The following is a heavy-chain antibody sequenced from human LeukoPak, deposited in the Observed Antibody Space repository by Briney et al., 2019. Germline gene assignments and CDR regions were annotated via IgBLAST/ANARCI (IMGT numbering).Heavy chain of an antibody. J-gene: IGHJ4*02. V-gene: IGHV4-59*05. Sequence: PSETLSLTCTVSGDSISSYYWSWIRQPPGKGLEWIGSIYQSGSTYYNPSLKGRVSISGDTSKNQFSLKMRSVTAADTAVYYCARRGAFGFSISSGLDYWGQGTLVTVSS. CDR1: GDSISSYY. D-gene: IGHD6-6*01. CDR2: IYQSGST. CDR3: ARRGAFGFSISSGLDY.